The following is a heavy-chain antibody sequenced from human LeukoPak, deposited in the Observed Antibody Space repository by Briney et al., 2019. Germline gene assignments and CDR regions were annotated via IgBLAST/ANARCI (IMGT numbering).Heavy chain of an antibody. CDR3: ARGGESAKGAAMAPGIDI. Sequence: GASVKVSCKASGYTFTSYYMHWVRQAPGQGLEWMGIINPSGGSTSYAQKFQGRVTMTRDTSTSTVYMELSSLRSEDTAVYYCARGGESAKGAAMAPGIDIWGQGTMVTVSS. D-gene: IGHD5-18*01. J-gene: IGHJ3*02. CDR1: GYTFTSYY. V-gene: IGHV1-46*01. CDR2: INPSGGST.